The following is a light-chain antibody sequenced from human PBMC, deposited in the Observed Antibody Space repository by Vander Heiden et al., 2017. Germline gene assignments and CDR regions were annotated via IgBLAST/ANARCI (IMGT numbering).Light chain of an antibody. J-gene: IGKJ4*02. Sequence: DIQMTQSPSSLSASAGDRVTITCRASQGIYNYLNWYQQEPGKAPKLLIFGASTLQTGVPSRFSGSGSGTDFTLTISSLQPGDSATFYCQQYYSNPLTFGRGTKVEVK. CDR1: QGIYNY. V-gene: IGKV1-39*01. CDR3: QQYYSNPLT. CDR2: GAS.